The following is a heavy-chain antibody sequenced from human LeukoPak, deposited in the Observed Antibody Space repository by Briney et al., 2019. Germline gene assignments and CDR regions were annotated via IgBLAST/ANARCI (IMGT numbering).Heavy chain of an antibody. D-gene: IGHD2-15*01. V-gene: IGHV1-69*04. CDR2: IIPILGIA. CDR3: AGGGRAPENYYYYYGMDV. CDR1: GGTFSSYA. Sequence: GASVKVSCKASGGTFSSYAISWVRQAPGQGLEWMGRIIPILGIANYAQKFQGRVTITADKSTSTAYMELSSLRSEDTAVYYCAGGGRAPENYYYYYGMDVRGQGTTVTVSS. J-gene: IGHJ6*02.